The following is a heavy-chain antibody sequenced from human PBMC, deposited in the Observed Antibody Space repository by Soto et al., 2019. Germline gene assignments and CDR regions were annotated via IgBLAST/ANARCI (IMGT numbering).Heavy chain of an antibody. J-gene: IGHJ4*02. D-gene: IGHD3-9*01. Sequence: ETLSLTCTVPGGSINSDYWSWIRQPPGMGLEWIGCISYSGSANYNPSLKSRVALSVDTSKNQFSLKLSSVTAADTAVYYCARGVLFFVWLLPFYPDYLGQTTLVTFSS. CDR2: ISYSGSA. V-gene: IGHV4-59*01. CDR1: GGSINSDY. CDR3: ARGVLFFVWLLPFYPDY.